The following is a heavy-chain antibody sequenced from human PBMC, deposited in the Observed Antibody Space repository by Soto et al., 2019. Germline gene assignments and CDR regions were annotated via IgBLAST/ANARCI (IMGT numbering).Heavy chain of an antibody. D-gene: IGHD6-19*01. CDR3: ASPWLVAGAFDI. V-gene: IGHV1-18*01. Sequence: GASVKASCKASGDTFTSYGISWVRQAPGQGLEWMGWISAYNGNTNYAQKLQGRVTMTTDTSTSTAYMELRSLRSDDTAVYYCASPWLVAGAFDIWGQGTMVTVSS. CDR2: ISAYNGNT. CDR1: GDTFTSYG. J-gene: IGHJ3*02.